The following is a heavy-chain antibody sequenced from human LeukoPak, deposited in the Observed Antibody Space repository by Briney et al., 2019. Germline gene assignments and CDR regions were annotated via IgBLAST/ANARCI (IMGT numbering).Heavy chain of an antibody. CDR3: ASVPGGGTAAN. Sequence: SETLSLTCTVSGGSVSSGSYYWSWIRQPPGEGLEWIGYIYYSGSTNYNPSLKSRVTMSVDTSKNQFSLKLSSVTAADTAVYYCASVPGGGTAANWGQGTMVTVSS. CDR1: GGSVSSGSYY. D-gene: IGHD1-7*01. V-gene: IGHV4-61*01. J-gene: IGHJ3*01. CDR2: IYYSGST.